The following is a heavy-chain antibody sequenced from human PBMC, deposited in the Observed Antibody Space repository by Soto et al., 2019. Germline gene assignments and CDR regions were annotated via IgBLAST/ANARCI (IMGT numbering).Heavy chain of an antibody. CDR2: MNPNSGNT. CDR3: ARAPACTTGVCYLRYFQH. Sequence: QVQLVQSGAEVKKPGASVKVSCKASGYTFTSYDINWVRQATGQGLEWMGWMNPNSGNTGYAQKFQGRVTMTRNTSISTAYMELSSLRSEDTAVYYCARAPACTTGVCYLRYFQHWGQGTLVTVSS. J-gene: IGHJ1*01. D-gene: IGHD2-8*01. CDR1: GYTFTSYD. V-gene: IGHV1-8*01.